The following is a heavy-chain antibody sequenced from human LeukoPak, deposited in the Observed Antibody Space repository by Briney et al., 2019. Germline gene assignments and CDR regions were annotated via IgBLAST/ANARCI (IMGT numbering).Heavy chain of an antibody. D-gene: IGHD1-26*01. J-gene: IGHJ4*02. CDR2: ISGSGGST. V-gene: IGHV3-23*01. CDR1: GFTFSSYA. Sequence: GGSLRLSCAASGFTFSSYAMSWVRQAPGKGLEWVSGISGSGGSTYYADSVKGRFTSSRDNSKNTLYLQMNRLRAEDTAVYYCADLNWELLSRSWGQGTLVTVSS. CDR3: ADLNWELLSRS.